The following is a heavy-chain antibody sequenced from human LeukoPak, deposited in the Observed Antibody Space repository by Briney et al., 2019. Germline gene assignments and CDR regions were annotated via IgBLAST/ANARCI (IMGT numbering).Heavy chain of an antibody. CDR3: ARAGPVDVLRYFDWLSPPHYFDY. D-gene: IGHD3-9*01. Sequence: ASVKVSCKASGYTFTGYYMHWVRQAPGQGLEWMGWINPNSGGTNYAQKFQGWVTMTRDTSISTAYMELSRLRSDDTAVYYCARAGPVDVLRYFDWLSPPHYFDYWGQGTLVTVSS. CDR2: INPNSGGT. V-gene: IGHV1-2*04. CDR1: GYTFTGYY. J-gene: IGHJ4*02.